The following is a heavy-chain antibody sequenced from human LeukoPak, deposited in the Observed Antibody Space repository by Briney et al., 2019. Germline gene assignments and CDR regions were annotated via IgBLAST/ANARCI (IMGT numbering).Heavy chain of an antibody. D-gene: IGHD6-19*01. V-gene: IGHV3-23*01. CDR3: VKNGPVNGWYAEFAS. J-gene: IGHJ4*02. Sequence: GRSLRLSCAASGFSFNDNAMSWVRHHPGKWLAWVSSISPNGANTFYADSVKGRFTISRDNSKNTLSLQMNNLGADDTAVHYCVKNGPVNGWYAEFASWGQGTLLTVSS. CDR2: ISPNGANT. CDR1: GFSFNDNA.